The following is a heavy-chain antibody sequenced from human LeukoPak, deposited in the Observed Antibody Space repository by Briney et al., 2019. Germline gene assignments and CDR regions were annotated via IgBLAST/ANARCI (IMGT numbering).Heavy chain of an antibody. CDR2: ITAFNGNI. Sequence: ASVKVSCKASGYTFTSYGISWVRQAPGQGLEWMGSITAFNGNINYAQKLQDRVTMTTDTSTSTAYMELRGLRSYDTAVYYCATTYYYGSGSLQPLGYWGQGTLVTVSS. J-gene: IGHJ4*02. V-gene: IGHV1-18*01. D-gene: IGHD3-10*01. CDR1: GYTFTSYG. CDR3: ATTYYYGSGSLQPLGY.